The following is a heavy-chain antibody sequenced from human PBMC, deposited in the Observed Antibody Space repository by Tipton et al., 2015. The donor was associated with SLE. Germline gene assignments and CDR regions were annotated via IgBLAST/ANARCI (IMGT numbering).Heavy chain of an antibody. V-gene: IGHV3-48*03. CDR1: GFTFSSYE. CDR2: ISSSGSTI. D-gene: IGHD5-24*01. Sequence: SLRLSCAASGFTFSSYEMNWVRQAPGKGLEWVSYISSSGSTIYYADSLKGRFTISRDNAKNSLYLQMNSLRAEDTAVYYCARERRDSYNYDYWGQGTLVTVSS. CDR3: ARERRDSYNYDY. J-gene: IGHJ4*02.